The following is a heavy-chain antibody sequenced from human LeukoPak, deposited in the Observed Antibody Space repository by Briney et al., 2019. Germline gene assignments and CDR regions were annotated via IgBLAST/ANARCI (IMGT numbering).Heavy chain of an antibody. Sequence: GGSLSLSCAASGFTFSNAWMSWVRQAPGKGLEWVGRIKSKTDGGTTDYAAPVKGRFTISRDDSKNTLYLQMNSLKTEDTAVYYCTTDSSVVATITDYWGQGTLVTVSS. D-gene: IGHD5-12*01. CDR2: IKSKTDGGTT. J-gene: IGHJ4*02. CDR1: GFTFSNAW. CDR3: TTDSSVVATITDY. V-gene: IGHV3-15*01.